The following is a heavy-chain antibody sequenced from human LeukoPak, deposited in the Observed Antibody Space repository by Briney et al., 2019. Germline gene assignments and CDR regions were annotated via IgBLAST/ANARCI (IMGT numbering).Heavy chain of an antibody. Sequence: ASVKVSCKASGSTFTDYYMHWVRQAPGQGLEWMGWINPNSGGTNFAQKFQGRVTMTRDTSISTAYMELGSLRSDDTAVYYCARVLGYCSGGSCYSGSFDYWGQGTLVTVSS. CDR1: GSTFTDYY. J-gene: IGHJ4*02. CDR2: INPNSGGT. V-gene: IGHV1-2*02. D-gene: IGHD2-15*01. CDR3: ARVLGYCSGGSCYSGSFDY.